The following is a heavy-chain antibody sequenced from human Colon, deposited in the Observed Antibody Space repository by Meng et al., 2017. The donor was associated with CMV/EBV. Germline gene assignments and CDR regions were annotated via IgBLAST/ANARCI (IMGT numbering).Heavy chain of an antibody. J-gene: IGHJ3*02. V-gene: IGHV4-59*01. CDR1: GGSISTYY. CDR2: IYYSGRT. Sequence: LSLTCTVSGGSISTYYWSWIRQPPGKGLEWLGDIYYSGRTTYNPALNSRVTISVDTSKNQFSLKLSSVTPADTAVYYCASLRSRNAFNIWGQGTMVTV. CDR3: ASLRSRNAFNI.